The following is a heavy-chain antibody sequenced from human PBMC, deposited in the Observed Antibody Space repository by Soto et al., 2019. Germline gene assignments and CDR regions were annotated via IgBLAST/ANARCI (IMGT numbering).Heavy chain of an antibody. V-gene: IGHV4-39*01. CDR1: GGSISSSSYY. CDR3: VPSNWFDP. Sequence: QLQLQESGPGLVKPSETLSLTCTVSGGSISSSSYYWGWIRQPPGKGLEWIGSIYYSGSTYYNPSLKSRITISGDTSKNQSSLKLSSVTAADTAVYYCVPSNWFDPWGQGTLVTVSS. CDR2: IYYSGST. J-gene: IGHJ5*02.